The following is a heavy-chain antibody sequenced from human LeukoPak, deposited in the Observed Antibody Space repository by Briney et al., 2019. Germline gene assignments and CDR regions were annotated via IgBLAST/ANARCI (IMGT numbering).Heavy chain of an antibody. D-gene: IGHD2-8*01. J-gene: IGHJ6*03. Sequence: ASVTVSFKSSVYTFTCYYMHWVRQAPGQGREGMGWINPNSGGTNYAQKLHGRVTMTRDTSISTAYMELSRLRSDDTAVYYCARDRSGYCTNGVCSSHPYYYYYYMDVWGKGTTVTVSS. CDR2: INPNSGGT. CDR3: ARDRSGYCTNGVCSSHPYYYYYYMDV. V-gene: IGHV1-2*02. CDR1: VYTFTCYY.